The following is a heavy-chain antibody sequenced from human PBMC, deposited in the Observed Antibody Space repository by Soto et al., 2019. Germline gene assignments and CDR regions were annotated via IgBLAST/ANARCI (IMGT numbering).Heavy chain of an antibody. CDR1: GVTCSIYS. D-gene: IGHD6-6*01. Sequence: PGGSLRLSSVASGVTCSIYSMNWVRKAQGKGLEWVSSISSSSSYIYYADSVKGRFTISRDNAKNSLYLQMNSLRAEDTAVYYCARYDEYSSSSDYWGQGTLVTVSS. CDR2: ISSSSSYI. J-gene: IGHJ4*02. CDR3: ARYDEYSSSSDY. V-gene: IGHV3-21*01.